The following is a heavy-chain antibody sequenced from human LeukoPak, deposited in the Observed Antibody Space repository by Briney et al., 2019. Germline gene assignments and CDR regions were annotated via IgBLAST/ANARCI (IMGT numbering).Heavy chain of an antibody. CDR1: GASISSGTYY. CDR2: IYSTGTP. Sequence: SETLSFTCTVSGASISSGTYYWGWIRQPPGRGLEWIGSIYSTGTPYYDPSLKSRVAISADTSKNQFSLKLSSVTAADTAVYYCARRTLNGDYFDYWGQGTLVTVSS. CDR3: ARRTLNGDYFDY. V-gene: IGHV4-39*01. D-gene: IGHD2-2*01. J-gene: IGHJ4*02.